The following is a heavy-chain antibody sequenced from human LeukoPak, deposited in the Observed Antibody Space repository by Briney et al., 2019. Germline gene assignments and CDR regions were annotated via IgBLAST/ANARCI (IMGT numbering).Heavy chain of an antibody. CDR2: ISAYSGNT. CDR3: ARGPYTAHVGGTYRDVYFFDH. D-gene: IGHD3-16*01. CDR1: GYTFTTYG. V-gene: IGHV1-18*01. Sequence: ASAKVSCKASGYTFTTYGISWVRQAPGQDLEWMGWISAYSGNTDSAQNFQGRVTMTTDTSTSTAYMELRSLRSDDTAVYYCARGPYTAHVGGTYRDVYFFDHWGQGTLVTVSS. J-gene: IGHJ4*02.